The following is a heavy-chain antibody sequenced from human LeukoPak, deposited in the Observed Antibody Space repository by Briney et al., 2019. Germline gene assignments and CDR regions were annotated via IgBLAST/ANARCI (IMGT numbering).Heavy chain of an antibody. D-gene: IGHD6-19*01. J-gene: IGHJ5*02. V-gene: IGHV4-38-2*02. CDR1: GYSISSGYY. Sequence: SETLSLTCAVSGYSISSGYYWGWIRQPPGKGLEWIGSIYHSGSTYYNPSLKSRVTISVDTSKNQFSLKLSSVTAADTALYYCARDFCGNGCWLDPWGQGTLVTVSS. CDR3: ARDFCGNGCWLDP. CDR2: IYHSGST.